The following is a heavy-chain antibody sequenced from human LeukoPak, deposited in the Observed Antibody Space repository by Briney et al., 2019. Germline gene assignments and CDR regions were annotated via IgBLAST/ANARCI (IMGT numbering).Heavy chain of an antibody. Sequence: GGSLRLSCAASGFTFSSYSMNWVRQAPGKGLEWVSYISSSSTIYYADSVKGRFTISRDNAKNSLYLQMNSLRAEDTAVYYCARDRRDYYDSSGYAFDYWGQGTLVTVSS. CDR3: ARDRRDYYDSSGYAFDY. D-gene: IGHD3-22*01. J-gene: IGHJ4*02. CDR2: ISSSSTI. V-gene: IGHV3-48*01. CDR1: GFTFSSYS.